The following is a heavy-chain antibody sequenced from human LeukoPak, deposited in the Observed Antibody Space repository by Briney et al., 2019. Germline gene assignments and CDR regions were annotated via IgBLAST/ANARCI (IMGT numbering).Heavy chain of an antibody. J-gene: IGHJ4*02. CDR2: IYHSGTT. CDR3: ARTGIDSGYTSVDY. V-gene: IGHV4-4*02. Sequence: PSGTLSLTCAVSDGSLSSNNWWSWVRQPPGKGLGWIGEIYHSGTTDYNPSLKSRVTISVDKSKNQFSLKLSSVTAADTAFYYCARTGIDSGYTSVDYWGQGTLVTVSS. CDR1: DGSLSSNNW. D-gene: IGHD5-12*01.